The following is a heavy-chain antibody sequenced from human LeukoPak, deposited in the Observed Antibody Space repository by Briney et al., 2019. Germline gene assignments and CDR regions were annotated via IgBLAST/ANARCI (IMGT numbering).Heavy chain of an antibody. CDR1: GCTFSTYA. V-gene: IGHV1-69*04. CDR2: IVPILGTA. Sequence: SVKVSCKASGCTFSTYAISRVRQAPGQGLEWVGRIVPILGTANYAQNFQGRVTITADRSTTTAYMELSSLRSEDTAVYYCARVPQGSSWPYYFDYWGQGTLVTVSS. J-gene: IGHJ4*02. D-gene: IGHD6-13*01. CDR3: ARVPQGSSWPYYFDY.